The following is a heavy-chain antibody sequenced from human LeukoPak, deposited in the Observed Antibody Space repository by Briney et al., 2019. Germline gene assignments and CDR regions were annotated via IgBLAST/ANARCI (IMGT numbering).Heavy chain of an antibody. D-gene: IGHD5-24*01. CDR1: GFTFSTYW. CDR3: ARGQYADGLSY. CDR2: IKPDGSEK. V-gene: IGHV3-7*03. J-gene: IGHJ4*02. Sequence: GGSLRLSCAASGFTFSTYWMTWVRQAPGKGLEWVAIIKPDGSEKYYVDSVKGRFTISRDNAENSLFLQMNGLRPEDTAVFYCARGQYADGLSYWGQGTLVTVSS.